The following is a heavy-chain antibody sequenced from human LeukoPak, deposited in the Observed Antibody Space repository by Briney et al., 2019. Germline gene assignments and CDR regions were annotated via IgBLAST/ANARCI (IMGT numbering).Heavy chain of an antibody. CDR3: ARGSGITMVRGVIINWFEP. CDR2: INHSGST. J-gene: IGHJ5*02. V-gene: IGHV4-34*01. D-gene: IGHD3-10*01. CDR1: GGSFSGYY. Sequence: SETLSLTCAVYGGSFSGYYWSWIRQPPGKGLEWIGEINHSGSTNYNPSLKSRVTISVDTSKNQFSLKLSSVTAADTAVYYCARGSGITMVRGVIINWFEPWGQGTLVTVSS.